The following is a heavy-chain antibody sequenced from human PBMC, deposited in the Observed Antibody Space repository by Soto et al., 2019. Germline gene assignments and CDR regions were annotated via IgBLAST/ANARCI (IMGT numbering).Heavy chain of an antibody. CDR2: IKSKTDGGTT. Sequence: EVQLVESGGGLVKPGGSLRLSCAASGFTFSNAWMNWVRQAPGKGLEWVGRIKSKTDGGTTDYAAPVKGRFTISRDDSNNTLYLQMNSLKTEDTAVYYCTTDFEGDSSGWYGLYYFDYWGQGTLVTVSS. CDR1: GFTFSNAW. D-gene: IGHD6-19*01. V-gene: IGHV3-15*07. CDR3: TTDFEGDSSGWYGLYYFDY. J-gene: IGHJ4*02.